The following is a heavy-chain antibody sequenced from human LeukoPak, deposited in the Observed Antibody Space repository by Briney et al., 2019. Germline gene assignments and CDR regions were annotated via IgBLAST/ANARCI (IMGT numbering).Heavy chain of an antibody. Sequence: PGGSLRLSCAASGFTISNHWMHWVRQAPGKGLVWVSRINSDGRRTSYADSVKGRFTISRDNAKNTLYLQMNSLRPDDTAVYYCAREVEVVPATMGAYYHYYMDVWGKGTTVTVSS. J-gene: IGHJ6*03. CDR3: AREVEVVPATMGAYYHYYMDV. D-gene: IGHD2-2*01. CDR2: INSDGRRT. V-gene: IGHV3-74*01. CDR1: GFTISNHW.